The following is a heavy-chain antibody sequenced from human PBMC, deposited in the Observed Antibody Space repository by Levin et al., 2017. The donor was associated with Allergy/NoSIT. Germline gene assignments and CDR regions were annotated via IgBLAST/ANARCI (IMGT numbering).Heavy chain of an antibody. Sequence: GASVKVSCKASGYTFTSYGLSWVRQAPGQGLEWMGWISDYSGDTNYAQKFQGRVTVTTDTSTSTAYMELRSLRSDDTAIYYCARILILPAATPFDYWGQGTLVTVSS. V-gene: IGHV1-18*01. D-gene: IGHD2-2*01. CDR3: ARILILPAATPFDY. CDR1: GYTFTSYG. CDR2: ISDYSGDT. J-gene: IGHJ4*02.